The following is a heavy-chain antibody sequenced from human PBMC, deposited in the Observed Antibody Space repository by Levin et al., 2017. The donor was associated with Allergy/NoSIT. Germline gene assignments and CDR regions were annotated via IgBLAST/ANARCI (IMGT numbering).Heavy chain of an antibody. CDR1: GGSIRSYY. CDR2: IYYSGST. CDR3: ASTSGTYFDY. D-gene: IGHD3-10*01. Sequence: SQTLSLTCTVSGGSIRSYYWSWIRQPPGKGLEWIGYIYYSGSTNYNPSLKSRVTISVDTSKNQFSLKLSSVTAADKAVYYCASTSGTYFDYWGQGTLVTVSS. V-gene: IGHV4-59*01. J-gene: IGHJ4*02.